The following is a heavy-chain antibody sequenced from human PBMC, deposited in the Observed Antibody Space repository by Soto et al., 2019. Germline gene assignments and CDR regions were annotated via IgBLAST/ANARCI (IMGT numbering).Heavy chain of an antibody. CDR1: GGSISSGGYY. D-gene: IGHD6-6*01. CDR2: IYYSGST. CDR3: ARGAGSSRKYYYYYGMDV. J-gene: IGHJ6*02. Sequence: SSETLSLTCTVSGGSISSGGYYWSWIRQHPGKGLEWIGYIYYSGSTYYNPSLKSRVTISVDTSKNQFSLKLSSVTAADTAVYYCARGAGSSRKYYYYYGMDVWGQGTTVTVSS. V-gene: IGHV4-31*03.